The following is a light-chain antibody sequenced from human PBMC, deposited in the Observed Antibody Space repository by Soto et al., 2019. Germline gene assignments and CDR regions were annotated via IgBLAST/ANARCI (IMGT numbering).Light chain of an antibody. CDR3: HQYVSSPLGT. CDR2: RAS. CDR1: QTISSSF. Sequence: EIVLTQSPGTLSLSPGERATLSCRASQTISSSFLAWYQQKPGQAPRLLIYRASRMAPGIPDRFSGSGSWTDFTLTISRLEPENFAVYYFHQYVSSPLGTFSPWTKV. V-gene: IGKV3-20*01. J-gene: IGKJ3*01.